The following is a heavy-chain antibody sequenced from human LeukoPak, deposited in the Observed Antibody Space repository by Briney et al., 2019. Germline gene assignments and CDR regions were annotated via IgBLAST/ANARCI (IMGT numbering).Heavy chain of an antibody. CDR3: ARDMFVMGLAHAFDI. CDR2: IWYDGSNK. D-gene: IGHD3-10*02. J-gene: IGHJ3*02. CDR1: GFTFSSYG. V-gene: IGHV3-33*01. Sequence: GGSLRLSCAASGFTFSSYGMHWVRQAPGKGLEWVAVIWYDGSNKYYADSVKGRFTISRDNSKNTLYLQMNSLRAEDTVVYYCARDMFVMGLAHAFDIWGQGTMVTVSS.